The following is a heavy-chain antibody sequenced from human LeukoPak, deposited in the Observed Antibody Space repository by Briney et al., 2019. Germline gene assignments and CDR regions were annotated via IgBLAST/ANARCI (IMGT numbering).Heavy chain of an antibody. D-gene: IGHD2-15*01. J-gene: IGHJ4*02. CDR3: ESETPKLLSSF. CDR1: GGSISSSTYY. Sequence: PSETLSPTCTVSGGSISSSTYYWACVRQPPGKGLEGIASIYYSVTTYYNPSLKSRLTISVYTSKNQFSLNLISVTATDTALYYGESETPKLLSSFRGEGTLVTVPS. V-gene: IGHV4-39*07. CDR2: IYYSVTT.